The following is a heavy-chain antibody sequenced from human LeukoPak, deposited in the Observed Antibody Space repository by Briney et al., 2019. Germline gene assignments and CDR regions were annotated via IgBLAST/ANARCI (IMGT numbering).Heavy chain of an antibody. CDR1: GFXFISFG. D-gene: IGHD2-15*01. CDR2: ISFDGGDK. J-gene: IGHJ4*02. Sequence: GGSLRLSCAASGFXFISFGIHWVRQAPGKGLQWVALISFDGGDKYYADSVKGRFTISRDNSKDTLFLQMNSLRPEDTAVYYCAKQGRDHCSGGSCYLFDYWGQGTLVTVSS. V-gene: IGHV3-30*18. CDR3: AKQGRDHCSGGSCYLFDY.